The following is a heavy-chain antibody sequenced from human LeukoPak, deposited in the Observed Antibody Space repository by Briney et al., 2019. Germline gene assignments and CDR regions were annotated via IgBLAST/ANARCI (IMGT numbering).Heavy chain of an antibody. D-gene: IGHD2-8*01. CDR1: GFTFSSYA. J-gene: IGHJ3*02. CDR2: ISGSSSYI. Sequence: PGGSLRLSCAASGFTFSSYAMSWVRQAPGKGLEWVSAISGSSSYIYYADSVKGRFTISRDNAKNSLYLQMNSLRAEDTAVYYCARVMRPFAFDIWGQGTMVTVSS. CDR3: ARVMRPFAFDI. V-gene: IGHV3-21*01.